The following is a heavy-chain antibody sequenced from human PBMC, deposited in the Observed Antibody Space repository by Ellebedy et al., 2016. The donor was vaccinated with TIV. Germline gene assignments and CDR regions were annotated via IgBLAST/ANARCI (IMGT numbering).Heavy chain of an antibody. J-gene: IGHJ4*02. D-gene: IGHD6-19*01. CDR3: ARGPHSSAWYPLDY. Sequence: GESLKISCAASGFTFSNYDMHWVRQPTGKGLEWVSGIGVSGATYYPGSVEGRFTISRENAKNSLYLQMNSLRVGDTAVYYCARGPHSSAWYPLDYWGQGTLVTVSS. V-gene: IGHV3-13*01. CDR2: IGVSGAT. CDR1: GFTFSNYD.